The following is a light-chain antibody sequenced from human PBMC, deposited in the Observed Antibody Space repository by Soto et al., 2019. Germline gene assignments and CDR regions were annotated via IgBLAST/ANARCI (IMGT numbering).Light chain of an antibody. V-gene: IGKV3-20*01. Sequence: IVLTQSAGTLTLFPGERATLSCRASQSVGNSYLAWYQQKPGQPPRLLIYHASIRATGTPDRFSGSGSGTYFTLTISRLEPEDFAVYYCHQYANAPLTFGGGTKVEIK. J-gene: IGKJ4*01. CDR3: HQYANAPLT. CDR1: QSVGNSY. CDR2: HAS.